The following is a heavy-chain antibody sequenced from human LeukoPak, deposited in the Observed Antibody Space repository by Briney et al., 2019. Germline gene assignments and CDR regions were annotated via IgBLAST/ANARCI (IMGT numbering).Heavy chain of an antibody. V-gene: IGHV3-21*01. Sequence: PGGSLRLSCAASGFTFSSYWMSWVRQAPGKGLEWVSSISDDSNYIYYADSVKGRFTISRDNAKNSLYLQMNSLRAEDTAVYYCANHLACGSTSCPSFDYWGQGTLVTVSS. CDR2: ISDDSNYI. CDR3: ANHLACGSTSCPSFDY. J-gene: IGHJ4*02. CDR1: GFTFSSYW. D-gene: IGHD2-2*01.